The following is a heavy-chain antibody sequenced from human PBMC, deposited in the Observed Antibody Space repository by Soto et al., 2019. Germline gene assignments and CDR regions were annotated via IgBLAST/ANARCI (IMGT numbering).Heavy chain of an antibody. J-gene: IGHJ4*02. CDR3: ARSSISVFCYNDV. CDR2: INPNNGNT. D-gene: IGHD2-2*02. CDR1: GYTFTDNC. V-gene: IGHV1-18*01. Sequence: QVQLVQSGAEVKKPGASVKVSCKASGYTFTDNCVSWVRQAPGQGLEWMGWINPNNGNTKYAQNFQGRVTMTTDTSTSTVYVELRSLRSEDTAMYYCARSSISVFCYNDVWGQGTPVTVSS.